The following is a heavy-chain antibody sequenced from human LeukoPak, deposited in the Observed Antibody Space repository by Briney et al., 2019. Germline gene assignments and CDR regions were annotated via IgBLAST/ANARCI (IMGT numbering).Heavy chain of an antibody. CDR1: GFTFSSYE. Sequence: PGGSLRFSCAASGFTFSSYEMTWVGQASGKGLEGVSYISSSGSTIYYADSVKGRFTISRDNAKNSLYLQMNSLRAEDTAVYYCARDLNVVVPDYGMDVWGQGTTVTVSS. CDR2: ISSSGSTI. D-gene: IGHD2-2*01. CDR3: ARDLNVVVPDYGMDV. V-gene: IGHV3-48*03. J-gene: IGHJ6*02.